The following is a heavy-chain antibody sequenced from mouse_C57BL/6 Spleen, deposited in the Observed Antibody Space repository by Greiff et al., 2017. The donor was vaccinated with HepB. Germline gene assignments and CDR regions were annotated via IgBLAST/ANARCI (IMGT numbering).Heavy chain of an antibody. CDR2: INPSTGGT. J-gene: IGHJ4*01. CDR3: ARYELEPYAMDY. Sequence: SGPELVKPGASVKISCKASGYSFTGYYMNWVKQSPEKSLEWIGEINPSTGGTTYNQKFKAKATLTVDKSSSTAYMQLKSLTSEDSAVYYCARYELEPYAMDYWGQGTSVTVSS. V-gene: IGHV1-42*01. D-gene: IGHD2-3*01. CDR1: GYSFTGYY.